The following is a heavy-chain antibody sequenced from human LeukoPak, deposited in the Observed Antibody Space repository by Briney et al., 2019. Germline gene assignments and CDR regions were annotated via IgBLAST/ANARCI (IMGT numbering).Heavy chain of an antibody. J-gene: IGHJ4*02. CDR1: GYTFTGYY. CDR3: ARATAYSGYDPFDY. D-gene: IGHD5-12*01. CDR2: INPNSGGT. Sequence: ASVKVSCKASGYTFTGYYMHWVRQAPGQGLEWMGWINPNSGGTNYAQKFQGRVTMTRDTSISTAYMEPSRLRSDDTAVYYCARATAYSGYDPFDYWGQGTLVTVSP. V-gene: IGHV1-2*02.